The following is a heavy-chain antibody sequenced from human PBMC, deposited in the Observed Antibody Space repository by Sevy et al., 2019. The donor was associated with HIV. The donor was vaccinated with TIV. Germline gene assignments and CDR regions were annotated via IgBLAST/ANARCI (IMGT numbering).Heavy chain of an antibody. CDR2: TFYRSNWYN. CDR1: GDSVSSNNAA. CDR3: ARDGLTYGGMDV. D-gene: IGHD1-20*01. J-gene: IGHJ6*02. V-gene: IGHV6-1*01. Sequence: KQSQTLSLTCAISGDSVSSNNAAWNWIRQSPSRGLEWLGRTFYRSNWYNDYAVSVKGRITINPDTSKNQLSLQLTSVTHEDTAVYYCARDGLTYGGMDVWGQGTTVTVSS.